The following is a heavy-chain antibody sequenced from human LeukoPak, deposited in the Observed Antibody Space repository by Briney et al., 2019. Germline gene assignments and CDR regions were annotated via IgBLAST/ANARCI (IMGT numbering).Heavy chain of an antibody. CDR3: ARGRGYSYGYSNNWFDP. V-gene: IGHV4-34*01. J-gene: IGHJ5*02. CDR2: INHSGST. D-gene: IGHD5-18*01. CDR1: GGSFSGYY. Sequence: KPSETLSLTCAVYGGSFSGYYWSWIRQPPGKGLEWIREINHSGSTNYNPSLKSRVTISVDTSKNQFSLKLSSVTAADTAVYYCARGRGYSYGYSNNWFDPWGQGTLVTVSS.